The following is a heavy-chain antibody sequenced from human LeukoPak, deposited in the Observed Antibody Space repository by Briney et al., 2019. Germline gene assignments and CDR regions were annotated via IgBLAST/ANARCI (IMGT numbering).Heavy chain of an antibody. V-gene: IGHV3-30*03. J-gene: IGHJ4*02. CDR2: ISYDESTK. D-gene: IGHD5-12*01. CDR3: ARGPSGYHNT. CDR1: GFTFSTYG. Sequence: PGGSLRLSCAASGFTFSTYGMHWVRQAPGKGLEWVTLISYDESTKYYSDSVKGRFTISRDNSKNTLYLQMNSLRAEDTAVYYCARGPSGYHNTGGRGTLVTVSS.